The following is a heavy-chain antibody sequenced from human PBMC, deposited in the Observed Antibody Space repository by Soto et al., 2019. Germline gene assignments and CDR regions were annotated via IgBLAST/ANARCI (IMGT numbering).Heavy chain of an antibody. J-gene: IGHJ6*02. CDR1: GGSISSGGYS. Sequence: SETLSLTCAVSGGSISSGGYSWSWIRQPPGKGLEWIGYIYQSGSTYYNPSLKSRVTISVDRSRNQFSLKLSSVTAADTAVYFCAPQSYSNSAAYYYYAMDVWGQGTTVTVSS. CDR2: IYQSGST. V-gene: IGHV4-30-2*01. CDR3: APQSYSNSAAYYYYAMDV. D-gene: IGHD4-4*01.